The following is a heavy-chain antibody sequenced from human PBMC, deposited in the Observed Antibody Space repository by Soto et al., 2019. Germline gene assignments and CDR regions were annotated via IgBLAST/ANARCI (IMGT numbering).Heavy chain of an antibody. J-gene: IGHJ4*02. Sequence: EVQLVESGGGLVQPGGSLRLSCAASGFSVNNNYMCWVRQAPGMGLEWVSVIYSGGATPYGDSVKGRFTISRDNSKKTLYLQMNSLRAEDTAVYYCARDGFCDPFGYWGPGTLVTVAS. D-gene: IGHD2-21*02. CDR2: IYSGGAT. CDR3: ARDGFCDPFGY. V-gene: IGHV3-66*01. CDR1: GFSVNNNY.